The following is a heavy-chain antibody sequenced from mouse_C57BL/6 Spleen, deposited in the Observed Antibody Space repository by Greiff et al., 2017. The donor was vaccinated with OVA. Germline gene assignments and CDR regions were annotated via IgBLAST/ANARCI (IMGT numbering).Heavy chain of an antibody. Sequence: QVQLQQSGAELARPGASVKLSCKASGYTFTSYGISWVKQRTGQGLEWIGEIYPRSGNTYYNEKFKGKATLTADKSSSTAYMELRSLTSEDSAVDFCAKEDLRGPRDYWGQGTTLTVSS. CDR1: GYTFTSYG. V-gene: IGHV1-81*01. CDR2: IYPRSGNT. D-gene: IGHD1-1*02. J-gene: IGHJ2*01. CDR3: AKEDLRGPRDY.